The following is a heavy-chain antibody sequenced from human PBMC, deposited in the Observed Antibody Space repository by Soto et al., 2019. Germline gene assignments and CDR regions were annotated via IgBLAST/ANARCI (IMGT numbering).Heavy chain of an antibody. J-gene: IGHJ6*02. CDR2: MNPNSGNT. V-gene: IGHV1-8*01. Sequence: ASVKVSCKASGYTFTSYDINWVRQATGQGLEWMGWMNPNSGNTGYAQKFQGRVTMTRNTSISTAYMELSSLRSEDTAVYYCARGLPVWWLRRPRWAHTRLDVWGQGTTVTVSS. D-gene: IGHD5-12*01. CDR1: GYTFTSYD. CDR3: ARGLPVWWLRRPRWAHTRLDV.